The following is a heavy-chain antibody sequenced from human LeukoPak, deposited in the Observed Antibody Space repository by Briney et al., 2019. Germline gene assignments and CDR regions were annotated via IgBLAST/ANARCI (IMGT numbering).Heavy chain of an antibody. V-gene: IGHV3-23*01. J-gene: IGHJ4*02. CDR2: ISGSGGST. D-gene: IGHD3-9*01. CDR1: GFTLSSYE. CDR3: AKIGATTPLTGD. Sequence: GGSLRLSCAASGFTLSSYEFNWVRQAPGKGLEWVSAISGSGGSTYYADSVKGRFTISRDNSKNTLYLQMNSLRAEDTAVYYCAKIGATTPLTGDWGQGTLVTVSS.